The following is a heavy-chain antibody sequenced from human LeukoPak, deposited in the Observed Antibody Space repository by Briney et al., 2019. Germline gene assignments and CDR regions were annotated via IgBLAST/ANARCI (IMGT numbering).Heavy chain of an antibody. J-gene: IGHJ4*02. Sequence: GGSLRLSCAASGFTFSSYGMHWVRQAPGKGLEWVAFIRYDGSNKYYADSAKGRFTISRDNSKNTLYLQMNSLRAEDTAVYYCAKDLKAAAGIFDYWGQGTLVTVSS. D-gene: IGHD6-13*01. CDR3: AKDLKAAAGIFDY. CDR1: GFTFSSYG. V-gene: IGHV3-30*02. CDR2: IRYDGSNK.